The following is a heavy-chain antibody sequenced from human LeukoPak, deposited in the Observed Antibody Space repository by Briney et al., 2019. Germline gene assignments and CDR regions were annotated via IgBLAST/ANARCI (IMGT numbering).Heavy chain of an antibody. V-gene: IGHV3-30*04. CDR2: TSFDGNNK. CDR1: GFTFSNFA. Sequence: GGSLRLSCAACGFTFSNFAMTWVRQAPEKGREWVAITSFDGNNKYYADCAKGRFTISRDNSSNTLYLKMNSLSAEDTAVYYCAKNGLLGSASYTPGYYGMDVGGQGTTVTVSS. CDR3: AKNGLLGSASYTPGYYGMDV. D-gene: IGHD3-10*01. J-gene: IGHJ6*02.